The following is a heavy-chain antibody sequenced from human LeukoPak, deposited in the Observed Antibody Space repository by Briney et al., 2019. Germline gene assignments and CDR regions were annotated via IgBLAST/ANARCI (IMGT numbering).Heavy chain of an antibody. Sequence: SETLSLTCAVYGGSFSGYYWSWIRQPPGKGLEWIGEINHSGSTNYNPSLKSRVTISVDTSKNQFSLKLSSVTAADTAVYYCARVPRTTVVVHGMDVWGQGTTVTVSS. J-gene: IGHJ6*02. CDR3: ARVPRTTVVVHGMDV. CDR2: INHSGST. V-gene: IGHV4-34*01. CDR1: GGSFSGYY. D-gene: IGHD4-23*01.